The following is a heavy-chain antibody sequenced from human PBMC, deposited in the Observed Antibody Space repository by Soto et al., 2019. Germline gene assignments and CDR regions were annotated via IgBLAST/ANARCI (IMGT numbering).Heavy chain of an antibody. Sequence: GDSLKISCKGSGYSFTSYWIGWVRQMPGKGLEWMGIIYPGDSDTRYSPSFQGQVTISADKSISTAYLQWSSLKASDTAMYYCERWASGGGKHYYYYYYGMDVWGKGTTVTVSS. CDR3: ERWASGGGKHYYYYYYGMDV. V-gene: IGHV5-51*01. CDR2: IYPGDSDT. J-gene: IGHJ6*04. CDR1: GYSFTSYW. D-gene: IGHD2-15*01.